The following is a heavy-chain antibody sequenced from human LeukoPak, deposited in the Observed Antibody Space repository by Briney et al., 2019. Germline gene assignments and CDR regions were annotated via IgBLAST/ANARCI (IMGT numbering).Heavy chain of an antibody. CDR3: ARRGYSYGFRELVGHDAFDI. CDR2: IYPGDSDT. V-gene: IGHV5-51*01. CDR1: GYSFSSCW. Sequence: GESLKISCKGSGYSFSSCWIGWVRQMPGKGLEWMGIIYPGDSDTRYSPSFQGQVTISADKSISTAYLQWSSLKASDTAMYYCARRGYSYGFRELVGHDAFDIWGQGTMVTVSS. J-gene: IGHJ3*02. D-gene: IGHD5-18*01.